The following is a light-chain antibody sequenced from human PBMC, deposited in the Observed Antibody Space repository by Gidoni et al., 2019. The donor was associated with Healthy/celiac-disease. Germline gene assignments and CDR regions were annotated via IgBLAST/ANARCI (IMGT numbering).Light chain of an antibody. CDR1: SSNIGNNY. J-gene: IGLJ2*01. CDR3: GTWDSSLSAVV. CDR2: ENN. Sequence: QSVLTPPPSVSAAPGQKVTISCSVSSSNIGNNYVTWYQQLPGTAPKLLIYENNKRPSGIPDRFSGSKSGTSATLGITGLQTGDEADYYCGTWDSSLSAVVFGGGTKLTVL. V-gene: IGLV1-51*02.